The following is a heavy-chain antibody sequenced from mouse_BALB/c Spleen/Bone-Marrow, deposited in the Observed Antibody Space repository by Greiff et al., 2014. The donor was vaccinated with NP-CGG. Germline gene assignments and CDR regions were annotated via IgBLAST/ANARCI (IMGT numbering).Heavy chain of an antibody. V-gene: IGHV5-6-3*01. CDR3: ARDGYYVFYAMDY. Sequence: EVQLVESGGGLVQPGGSLKLSCAASGFTFSSYGMSWVRQTPDKRLELVATINSSGGSTYYPDSVKGRFTISRDNAKNTLYLQMSSLKPEDTAMYYCARDGYYVFYAMDYWGQGTSVTVSS. CDR2: INSSGGST. D-gene: IGHD2-3*01. J-gene: IGHJ4*01. CDR1: GFTFSSYG.